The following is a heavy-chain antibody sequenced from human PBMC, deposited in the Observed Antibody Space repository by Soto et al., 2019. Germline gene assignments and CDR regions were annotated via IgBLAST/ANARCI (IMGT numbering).Heavy chain of an antibody. J-gene: IGHJ4*02. Sequence: SETLSLTCTVSGGSISRGGYYWIWIRQPPGKGLEWIGYIYYSGSTYYNPSLKSRVTISVDTSKNQFSLKLSSVTAADTAVYYCATYSSSRGYFDYWGQGTLVTVSS. D-gene: IGHD6-13*01. CDR3: ATYSSSRGYFDY. V-gene: IGHV4-31*03. CDR2: IYYSGST. CDR1: GGSISRGGYY.